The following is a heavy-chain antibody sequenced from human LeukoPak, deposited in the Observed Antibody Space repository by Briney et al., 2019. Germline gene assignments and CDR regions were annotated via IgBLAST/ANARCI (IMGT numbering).Heavy chain of an antibody. J-gene: IGHJ4*02. CDR3: ARVPASVIAALLLFDY. CDR2: INPNSGGT. Sequence: ASVKVSCKASGYTFTGYYMHWVRQAPGQGLEWMGWINPNSGGTNYAQKFQGRVTMTRDTSISTAYMELSRLRSDDTAVYYCARVPASVIAALLLFDYWGQGTLVTVSS. D-gene: IGHD6-6*01. V-gene: IGHV1-2*02. CDR1: GYTFTGYY.